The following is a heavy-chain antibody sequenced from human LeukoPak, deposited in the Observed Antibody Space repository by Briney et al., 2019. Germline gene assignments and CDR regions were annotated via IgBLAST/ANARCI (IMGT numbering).Heavy chain of an antibody. D-gene: IGHD1-14*01. V-gene: IGHV6-1*01. J-gene: IGHJ4*02. CDR3: ARNFSPDFDY. Sequence: SQTLSLTCAISGDSVSSSTSAWSWIRQSPSRGLEWLGRTYFRSKWIHDYALSVRGRITINLDTSKNQVSLQLNSMTPEDTAIYYCARNFSPDFDYWGQGTLVTVSS. CDR2: TYFRSKWIH. CDR1: GDSVSSSTSA.